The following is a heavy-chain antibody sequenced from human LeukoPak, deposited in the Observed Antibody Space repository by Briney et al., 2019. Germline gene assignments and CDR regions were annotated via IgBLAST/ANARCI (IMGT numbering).Heavy chain of an antibody. J-gene: IGHJ3*02. Sequence: GRSLRLSCATSGFTFSNYAMHWVRQAPGKGLVWVSRMNSDGSSTNYADSVKGRFTISRDNAKNILYLQMNSLRAEDTAVYHCATGHYYDSSGYYPLPDAFDIWGQGTMVTVSS. D-gene: IGHD3-22*01. CDR2: MNSDGSST. CDR1: GFTFSNYA. CDR3: ATGHYYDSSGYYPLPDAFDI. V-gene: IGHV3-74*01.